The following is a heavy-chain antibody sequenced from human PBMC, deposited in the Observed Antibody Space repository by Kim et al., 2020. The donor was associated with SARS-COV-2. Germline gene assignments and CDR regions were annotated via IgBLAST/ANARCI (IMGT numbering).Heavy chain of an antibody. CDR2: INNDGSST. CDR1: GFTFSSYW. D-gene: IGHD2-15*01. Sequence: GGSLRLSCAASGFTFSSYWMHWVRQAPGQGLVWVSFINNDGSSTGYADSVKGRFTISRDNAKNTVNLQMNSLRGDDTAVYYCVKGGAHWGQGSLVTVPS. CDR3: VKGGAH. V-gene: IGHV3-74*01. J-gene: IGHJ4*02.